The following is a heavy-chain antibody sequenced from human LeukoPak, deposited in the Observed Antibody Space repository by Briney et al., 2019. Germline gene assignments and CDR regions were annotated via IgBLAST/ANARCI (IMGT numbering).Heavy chain of an antibody. CDR2: IYYSGST. D-gene: IGHD4-17*01. J-gene: IGHJ4*02. CDR1: GGSISSYY. V-gene: IGHV4-59*01. CDR3: ARDGSYGDYTDY. Sequence: PSETLSLTCTVSGGSISSYYWSWIRQPPGKGLEWIGYIYYSGSTNYNPSLKSRVTISVDTSKNQFSLKLSSVTAADTAVCYCARDGSYGDYTDYWGQGTLVTVSS.